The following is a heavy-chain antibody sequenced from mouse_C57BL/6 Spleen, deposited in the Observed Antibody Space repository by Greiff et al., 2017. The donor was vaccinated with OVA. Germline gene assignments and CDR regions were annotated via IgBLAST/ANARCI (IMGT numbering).Heavy chain of an antibody. CDR1: GYTFTSYW. Sequence: VQLVESGAELVKPGASVKLSCTASGYTFTSYWMHWVKQRPGRGLEWIGRIDPTSGGTKYNEKFKSKATLTVDKPSSTAYMQLSSLTSEDSAVYYGARGSTVVATDDWGQGTTLTVSS. D-gene: IGHD1-1*01. V-gene: IGHV1-72*01. J-gene: IGHJ2*01. CDR3: ARGSTVVATDD. CDR2: IDPTSGGT.